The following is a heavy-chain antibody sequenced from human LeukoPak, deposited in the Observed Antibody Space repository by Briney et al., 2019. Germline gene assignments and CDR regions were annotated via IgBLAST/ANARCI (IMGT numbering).Heavy chain of an antibody. D-gene: IGHD3-10*01. CDR2: IYYSGST. J-gene: IGHJ6*04. V-gene: IGHV4-59*08. CDR1: GGSISSYY. CDR3: ARQAVRGVIIGV. Sequence: PSETLSLTCTVSGGSISSYYWSWIRQPPGKGLEWIGYIYYSGSTNYNPSLKSRVTISVDTSKNQFSLKLSSVTAADTAVYYCARQAVRGVIIGVWGKGTTVTISS.